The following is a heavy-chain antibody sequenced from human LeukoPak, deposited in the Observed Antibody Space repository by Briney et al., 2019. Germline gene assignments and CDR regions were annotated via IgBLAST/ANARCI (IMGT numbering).Heavy chain of an antibody. J-gene: IGHJ4*02. CDR1: GFTFSSYS. CDR3: ARDLPSYSYGSGSPDY. D-gene: IGHD3-10*01. V-gene: IGHV3-21*01. CDR2: ISSSSSYI. Sequence: GGSLRLSCAASGFTFSSYSMNWVRQAPGKGLEWVSSISSSSSYIYYADSVKGRFTISRDNAKNSLYLQMNSLRAEDTAVYYCARDLPSYSYGSGSPDYWGQGTLVTVSS.